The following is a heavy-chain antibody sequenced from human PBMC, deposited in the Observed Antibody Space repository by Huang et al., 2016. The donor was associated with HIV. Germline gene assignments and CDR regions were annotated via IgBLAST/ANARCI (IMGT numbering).Heavy chain of an antibody. D-gene: IGHD3-16*02. J-gene: IGHJ6*03. CDR2: RAYDGSNN. CDR1: GFTFSSYA. Sequence: QVQLVESGGGVVQPGRSLRLSCAASGFTFSSYAMHWVRPAPGKGLECGAFRAYDGSNNYYADSVKGRFTISRDNSKNTLYLQMNSLRAEDTAVYYCARDAYYDYVWGSYRKYYYYYMDVWGKGTTVTVSS. CDR3: ARDAYYDYVWGSYRKYYYYYMDV. V-gene: IGHV3-30-3*01.